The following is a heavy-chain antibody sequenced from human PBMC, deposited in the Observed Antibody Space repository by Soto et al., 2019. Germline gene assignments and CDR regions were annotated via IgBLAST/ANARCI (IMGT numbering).Heavy chain of an antibody. V-gene: IGHV3-30*18. Sequence: PGGSLRLSCAASGFTFSSYGMHWVRQVPGKGLEWVAVISYDGSNKYYADSVKGRFTISRDNSKNTLYLQMNSLRAEDTAVYYCAKGKDLATIFGLTDYWGQGTLVTVSS. CDR2: ISYDGSNK. J-gene: IGHJ4*02. CDR3: AKGKDLATIFGLTDY. D-gene: IGHD3-3*01. CDR1: GFTFSSYG.